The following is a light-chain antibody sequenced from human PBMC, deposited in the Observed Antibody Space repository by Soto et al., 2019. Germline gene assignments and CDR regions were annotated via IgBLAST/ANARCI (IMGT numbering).Light chain of an antibody. V-gene: IGKV3-20*01. CDR2: GAS. J-gene: IGKJ1*01. CDR3: KQYNIWWT. CDR1: QSVSSNY. Sequence: EIVLTQSPGTLSLSPGERATLSCRASQSVSSNYLAWYQEKLGQAPRLLIYGASKRATGIPDRFSGSGSGTDFTLTISSLQSEDFGVYYCKQYNIWWTVGQANKVDIK.